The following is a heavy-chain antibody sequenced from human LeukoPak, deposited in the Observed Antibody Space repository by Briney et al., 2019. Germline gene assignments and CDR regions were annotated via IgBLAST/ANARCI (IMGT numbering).Heavy chain of an antibody. V-gene: IGHV3-13*04. CDR1: GFIFSSND. J-gene: IGHJ6*02. CDR3: ARSAHCSGGSCYLNIYGMDV. D-gene: IGHD2-15*01. Sequence: GGSLRLSCAASGFIFSSNDMNWVRQTTGKGLEWVSGIGNAGGTHYPDSVKGRFTISRENAKNSLYLQMNSLRAGDTAVYYCARSAHCSGGSCYLNIYGMDVWGQGTTVTVSS. CDR2: IGNAGGT.